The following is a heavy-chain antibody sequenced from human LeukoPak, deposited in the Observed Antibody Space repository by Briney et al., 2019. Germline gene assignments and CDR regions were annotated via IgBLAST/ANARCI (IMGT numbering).Heavy chain of an antibody. D-gene: IGHD1-26*01. Sequence: TSETLSLTCTVSGGSISSYYWSWIRQPPGKGLEWIGYIYYGGSTNYNPSLKSRVTISVDTSKNQFSLKLSSVTAADTAVYYCARLERDYYYGMDVWGQGTTVTVSS. CDR3: ARLERDYYYGMDV. V-gene: IGHV4-59*08. CDR1: GGSISSYY. J-gene: IGHJ6*02. CDR2: IYYGGST.